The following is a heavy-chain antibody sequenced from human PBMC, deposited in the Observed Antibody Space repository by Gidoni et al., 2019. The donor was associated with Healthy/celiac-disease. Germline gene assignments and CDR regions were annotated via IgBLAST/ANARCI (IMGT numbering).Heavy chain of an antibody. CDR3: ANGADSSGWLFDY. V-gene: IGHV3-30*18. D-gene: IGHD6-19*01. CDR2: ISYDGSNK. J-gene: IGHJ4*02. CDR1: GFTFSSYG. Sequence: QVQLVESGGGVVQPGRSLRLYCAASGFTFSSYGMHWVRQAPGKGLEWVAVISYDGSNKYYADSVKGRFTISRDNSKNTLYLQMNSLRAEDTAVYYCANGADSSGWLFDYWGQGTLVTVSS.